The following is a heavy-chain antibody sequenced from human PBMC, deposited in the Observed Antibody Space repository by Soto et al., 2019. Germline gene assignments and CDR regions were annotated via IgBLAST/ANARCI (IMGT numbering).Heavy chain of an antibody. D-gene: IGHD6-19*01. V-gene: IGHV4-39*01. CDR3: ARLSSSGWSNYYYYGMDV. Sequence: SETLSLTCTFSGFPISSSSYYLGWIRQPPGKGLQWIANIYYSGSTYHNPSLKSRVSISVDMSKNQFSLKLRSVTAADTAVYYCARLSSSGWSNYYYYGMDVWGQGTTVTVSS. CDR2: IYYSGST. J-gene: IGHJ6*02. CDR1: GFPISSSSYY.